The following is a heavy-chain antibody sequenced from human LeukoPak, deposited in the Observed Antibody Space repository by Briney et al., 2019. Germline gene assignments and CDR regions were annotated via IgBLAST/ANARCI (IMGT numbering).Heavy chain of an antibody. Sequence: ASVKVSCKASRYTFTGYYMHWVRQAPGQGLEWMGWINPNSGGTDYAQKFQGRVSMTRDTSISTAYMELSGLRSDDTAVYYCATLSTIAVAGKSDYWGQGTLVTVSS. J-gene: IGHJ4*01. CDR2: INPNSGGT. CDR3: ATLSTIAVAGKSDY. D-gene: IGHD6-19*01. CDR1: RYTFTGYY. V-gene: IGHV1-2*02.